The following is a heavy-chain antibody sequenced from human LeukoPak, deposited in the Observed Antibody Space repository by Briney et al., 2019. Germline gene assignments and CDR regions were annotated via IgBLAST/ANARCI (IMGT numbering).Heavy chain of an antibody. J-gene: IGHJ4*02. CDR2: INPNSGGT. Sequence: ASVKVSCKASGYTFTGYYMHWVRQAPGQGLEWMGWINPNSGGTNYAQKFQGRVTMTRDTSISTAYMELSRLRSDDTAVYYCARDPIPQWLVPWEDYWGQGTLVTVSS. CDR1: GYTFTGYY. V-gene: IGHV1-2*02. CDR3: ARDPIPQWLVPWEDY. D-gene: IGHD6-19*01.